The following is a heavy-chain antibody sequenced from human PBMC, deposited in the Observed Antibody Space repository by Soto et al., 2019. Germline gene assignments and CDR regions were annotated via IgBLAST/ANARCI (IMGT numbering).Heavy chain of an antibody. CDR3: AHRVLRTVFGLVTTTAIYFDF. CDR1: GFSLTTSGVG. J-gene: IGHJ4*02. V-gene: IGHV2-5*02. Sequence: QITLNESGPTQVKPRQTLTLTCTFSGFSLTTSGVGVGWIRQSPGKAPERLALIYCDDDERYSPSLKSRPTITKDSSKRQVVLKMADLDPSDTATYYCAHRVLRTVFGLVTTTAIYFDFCGQGTPVAVSS. D-gene: IGHD3-3*01. CDR2: IYCDDDE.